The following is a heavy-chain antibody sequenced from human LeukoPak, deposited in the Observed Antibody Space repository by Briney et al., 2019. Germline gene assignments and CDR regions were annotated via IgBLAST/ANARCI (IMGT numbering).Heavy chain of an antibody. V-gene: IGHV3-11*04. Sequence: LSLTCTVSGGSISSSSYYWGWIRQPPGKGLEWVSYISSSGSTIHYADSVKGRFTNSRDNAKNSLYLQMNSLRAEDTAVYYCARVDRGFHIVVDYWGQGTLVTVSS. CDR1: GGSISSSSYY. CDR3: ARVDRGFHIVVDY. D-gene: IGHD2-21*01. CDR2: ISSSGSTI. J-gene: IGHJ4*02.